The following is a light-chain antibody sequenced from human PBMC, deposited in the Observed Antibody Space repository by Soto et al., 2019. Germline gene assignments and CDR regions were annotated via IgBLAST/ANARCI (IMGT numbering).Light chain of an antibody. J-gene: IGKJ1*01. CDR1: QDIGTY. V-gene: IGKV1-8*01. Sequence: AIRMTQSPSSFSASTGDRVSITCRATQDIGTYLAWYQQIPGKAPKLLIYDASTLQTGVPSRFSGSGSGTDFTLTISYLQSEDFGTYYCQQFYNYPRTFCQGTKVDIK. CDR3: QQFYNYPRT. CDR2: DAS.